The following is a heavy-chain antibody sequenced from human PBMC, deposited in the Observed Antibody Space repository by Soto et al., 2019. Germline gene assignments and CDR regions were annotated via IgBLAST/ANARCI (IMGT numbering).Heavy chain of an antibody. V-gene: IGHV3-48*02. J-gene: IGHJ4*02. Sequence: GGSLRLSCAASGFIFNSYSMNWVRHTPGKGLEWVSYISASGETKHYADSVKGRFTISRDNGKNSLFLQMNSLRDEGTAVYYCARDSTYYYDTSGYCVYWGQGTLVTVSS. CDR3: ARDSTYYYDTSGYCVY. CDR2: ISASGETK. CDR1: GFIFNSYS. D-gene: IGHD3-22*01.